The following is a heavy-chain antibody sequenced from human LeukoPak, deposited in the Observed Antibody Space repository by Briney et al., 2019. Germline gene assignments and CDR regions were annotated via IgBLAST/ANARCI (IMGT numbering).Heavy chain of an antibody. CDR1: GFTFSSYA. V-gene: IGHV3-23*01. D-gene: IGHD2-2*01. CDR3: AKDLPYCSSTSCHPDAFDI. Sequence: GGSLRLSCAASGFTFSSYAMSWVRQAPGKGLEWVSAISGSGGSTYYADSVKGRFTISRDNSKNTLYLQMNSLRAEDTAVYYCAKDLPYCSSTSCHPDAFDIWGQGTMVTVSS. J-gene: IGHJ3*02. CDR2: ISGSGGST.